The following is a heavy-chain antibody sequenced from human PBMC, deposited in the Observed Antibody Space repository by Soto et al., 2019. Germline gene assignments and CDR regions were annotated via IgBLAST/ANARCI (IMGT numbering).Heavy chain of an antibody. D-gene: IGHD4-17*01. CDR3: TTDPSPRDGDYACSWYFDL. V-gene: IGHV3-15*01. CDR2: IKRKTDGGTT. Sequence: EVQLVESGGGLVKPGGSLSLSCAASGFTFSNAWMSWVRQAPGKGLEWVGRIKRKTDGGTTDYAAPVKGRFTISRDDSKNTLYLQMNSLKTEDTAGYYCTTDPSPRDGDYACSWYFDLWGRGTLVTVSS. J-gene: IGHJ2*01. CDR1: GFTFSNAW.